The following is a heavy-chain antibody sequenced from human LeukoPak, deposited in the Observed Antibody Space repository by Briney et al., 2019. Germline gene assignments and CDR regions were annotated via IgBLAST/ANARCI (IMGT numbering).Heavy chain of an antibody. CDR2: INPNTGGT. D-gene: IGHD6-13*01. CDR3: AREYVADSSPLFDY. J-gene: IGHJ4*02. Sequence: ASVKVSCKACGYSFIGYSMHWVRQAPGQGLEWMGWINPNTGGTNYAQKFQGRVTMTRDTSISTAYMELSSLRSDDTAVYHCAREYVADSSPLFDYWGQGSLVTVSS. V-gene: IGHV1-2*02. CDR1: GYSFIGYS.